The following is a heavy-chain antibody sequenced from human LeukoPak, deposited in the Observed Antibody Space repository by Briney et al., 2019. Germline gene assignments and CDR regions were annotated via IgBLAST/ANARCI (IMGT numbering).Heavy chain of an antibody. CDR2: ISSSSSTI. V-gene: IGHV3-48*02. CDR1: GFTFSSYS. CDR3: ARVPPLRYSPYGMDV. J-gene: IGHJ6*02. D-gene: IGHD3-9*01. Sequence: PGGSLRLSCAASGFTFSSYSMNWVRQAPGKGLEWVSYISSSSSTIYYADSVKGRFTISRDNAKNSLYLQMNSLRDEDTAVYYCARVPPLRYSPYGMDVWGQGTTVTVFS.